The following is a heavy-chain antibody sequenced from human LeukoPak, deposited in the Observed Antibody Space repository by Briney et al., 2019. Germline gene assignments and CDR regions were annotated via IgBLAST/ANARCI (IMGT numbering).Heavy chain of an antibody. Sequence: GGSLRLSCAASGFTFSSYGMHWVRQAPGKGLEWVAVISYDGSNKYYADSVKGRFTISRDNSKNTLYLQMNSPRAEDTAVYYCARDGQLGGIVVVVADLDYWGKGTTVTVSS. V-gene: IGHV3-30*03. J-gene: IGHJ6*04. D-gene: IGHD2-15*01. CDR1: GFTFSSYG. CDR2: ISYDGSNK. CDR3: ARDGQLGGIVVVVADLDY.